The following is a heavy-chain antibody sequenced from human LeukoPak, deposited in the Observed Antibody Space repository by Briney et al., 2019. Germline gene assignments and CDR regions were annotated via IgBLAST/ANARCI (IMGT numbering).Heavy chain of an antibody. J-gene: IGHJ4*02. CDR3: AKDLGTVVTPS. D-gene: IGHD4-23*01. CDR1: GFTFSSYG. Sequence: GGSLRLSCAASGFTFSSYGMHWVRQAPGKGLEWVAVTSYDGSNKYYADSVKGRFTISRDNSKNTLYLQMNSLRAEDTAVYYCAKDLGTVVTPSWGQGTLVTVSS. CDR2: TSYDGSNK. V-gene: IGHV3-30*18.